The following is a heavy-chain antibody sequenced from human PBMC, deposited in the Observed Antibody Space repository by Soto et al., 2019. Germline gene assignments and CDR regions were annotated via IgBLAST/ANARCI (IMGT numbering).Heavy chain of an antibody. V-gene: IGHV3-23*01. CDR2: ISGSGGST. Sequence: GGSLRLSCAASGFTFSSYAMSWVRQAPGKGLEWVSAISGSGGSTYYADSVKGRFTISRDNSKNTLYLQMNSLRAEDTAVYYCAKDIEYYYDSSGYYDPWGQGTLVTVSS. J-gene: IGHJ5*02. D-gene: IGHD3-22*01. CDR1: GFTFSSYA. CDR3: AKDIEYYYDSSGYYDP.